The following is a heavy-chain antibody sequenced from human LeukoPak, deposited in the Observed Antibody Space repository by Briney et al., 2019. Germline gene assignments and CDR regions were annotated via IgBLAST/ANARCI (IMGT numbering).Heavy chain of an antibody. CDR1: GGPLSSGGYS. CDR3: ARENPSGYYNRPIDY. Sequence: SQTLSLTCAVSGGPLSSGGYSWSWIRQPPGKGLEWIGYIYDSGRTYYNPSLKSRLSISVDRSKNQFSLKLSSVTAADTAIYYCARENPSGYYNRPIDYWGQGTLVTVSS. CDR2: IYDSGRT. V-gene: IGHV4-30-2*01. D-gene: IGHD3-22*01. J-gene: IGHJ4*02.